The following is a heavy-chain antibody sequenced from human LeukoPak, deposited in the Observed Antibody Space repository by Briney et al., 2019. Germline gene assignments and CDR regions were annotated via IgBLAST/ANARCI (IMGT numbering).Heavy chain of an antibody. Sequence: SETLSLTCTVSGGSISSYYWSWIRQPPGKGLEWIGYIYYSGSTNYNPSLKSRVTISVDTSKNQFSLKLSSVTAADTAVYYCPRGSIAYYYMDVWGKGTTVTISS. J-gene: IGHJ6*03. D-gene: IGHD3-22*01. CDR3: PRGSIAYYYMDV. V-gene: IGHV4-59*01. CDR1: GGSISSYY. CDR2: IYYSGST.